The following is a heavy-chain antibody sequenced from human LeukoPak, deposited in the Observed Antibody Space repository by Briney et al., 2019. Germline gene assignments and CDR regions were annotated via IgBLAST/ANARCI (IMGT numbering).Heavy chain of an antibody. CDR1: GFTFSTYW. V-gene: IGHV3-7*01. CDR3: AREKSGSNAAFDY. J-gene: IGHJ4*02. D-gene: IGHD1-26*01. CDR2: IKQDGSQK. Sequence: GGSLRLSCAVSGFTFSTYWMSWVRQAPGKGLEWVANIKQDGSQKYYVHSVKGRFTISGDNAKNSLYLQMNSLRAEDTAVYYCAREKSGSNAAFDYWGQGTLVTVSS.